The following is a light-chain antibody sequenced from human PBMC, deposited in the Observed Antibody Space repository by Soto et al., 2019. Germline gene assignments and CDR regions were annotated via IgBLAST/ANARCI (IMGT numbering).Light chain of an antibody. Sequence: EIVMTQSPATLSVSPGERATLSCRASQGVTSNLAWYQQKPGQAPRLLIYGASTRATGIPARFSGSGSGTEFTLTISSLQSEAFAVYYCQHYNNWPLTFGGGTKVEIK. CDR3: QHYNNWPLT. CDR1: QGVTSN. V-gene: IGKV3-15*01. J-gene: IGKJ4*01. CDR2: GAS.